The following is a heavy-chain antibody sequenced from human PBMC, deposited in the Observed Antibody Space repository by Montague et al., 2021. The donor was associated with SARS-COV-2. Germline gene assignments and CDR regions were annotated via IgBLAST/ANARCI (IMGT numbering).Heavy chain of an antibody. Sequence: SETLSLTCTVSGASITRSNWWNWVRQPPGKGLEWFGQIYHSGSTNYNPSLKSRLTLSLDKSKNQFSLSLSSVTAADTAVYYCARQIQQVVLSPAKLTNWFEPRGLGTLVTVAS. J-gene: IGHJ5*02. V-gene: IGHV4-4*02. CDR3: ARQIQQVVLSPAKLTNWFEP. D-gene: IGHD2-15*01. CDR1: GASITRSNW. CDR2: IYHSGST.